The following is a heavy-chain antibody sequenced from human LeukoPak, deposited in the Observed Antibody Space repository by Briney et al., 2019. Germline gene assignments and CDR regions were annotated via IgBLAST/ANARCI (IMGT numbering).Heavy chain of an antibody. CDR1: GFTVSSNY. J-gene: IGHJ4*02. D-gene: IGHD3-22*01. CDR2: IYSGGST. CDR3: ARTTYYYDSSGYYFDY. Sequence: GGSLRLSCAASGFTVSSNYMSWVRQAPGKGLEWVSVIYSGGSTYYADSVKGRFTISRDNSKNTLYLQMNSLRAEDTVVYYCARTTYYYDSSGYYFDYWGQGTLVTVSS. V-gene: IGHV3-66*01.